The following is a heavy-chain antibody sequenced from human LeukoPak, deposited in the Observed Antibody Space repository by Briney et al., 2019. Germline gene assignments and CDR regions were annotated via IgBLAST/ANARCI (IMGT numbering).Heavy chain of an antibody. V-gene: IGHV1-69*13. Sequence: ASVKVSCTASGGTFSSYAISWVRQAPGQGLEWMGGIIPIFGTANYAQKFQGRVTITADESTSTAYMELSSLRSEDTAVYYCAREGPYCGGDCYSDYWGQGTLVTVSS. D-gene: IGHD2-21*02. J-gene: IGHJ4*02. CDR1: GGTFSSYA. CDR3: AREGPYCGGDCYSDY. CDR2: IIPIFGTA.